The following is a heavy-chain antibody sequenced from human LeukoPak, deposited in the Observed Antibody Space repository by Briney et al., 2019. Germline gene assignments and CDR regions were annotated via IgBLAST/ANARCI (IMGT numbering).Heavy chain of an antibody. CDR2: ISGSGGST. Sequence: GGSLRLSCAASGFTFSSYAMSWVRQAPGKGLEWVSAISGSGGSTYYADSVKGRFTISRDNSKNTLYLQMNSLRAEDTAVYYCARGFTAAGTFYYYYGMDVWGQGTTVTVSS. D-gene: IGHD6-13*01. CDR3: ARGFTAAGTFYYYYGMDV. V-gene: IGHV3-23*01. CDR1: GFTFSSYA. J-gene: IGHJ6*02.